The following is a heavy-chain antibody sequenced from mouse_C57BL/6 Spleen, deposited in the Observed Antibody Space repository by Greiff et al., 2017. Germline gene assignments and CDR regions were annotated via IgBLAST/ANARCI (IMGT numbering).Heavy chain of an antibody. CDR1: GFTFSDYG. CDR3: ARGQLRLPLAY. D-gene: IGHD3-2*02. V-gene: IGHV5-17*01. Sequence: DVHLVESGGGLVKPGGSLKLSCAASGFTFSDYGMHWVRQAPEKGLEWVAYISSGSSTIYYADTVKGRFTISRDNAKNTLFLQMTSLRSEDTAMYYCARGQLRLPLAYWGQGTLVTVSA. CDR2: ISSGSSTI. J-gene: IGHJ3*01.